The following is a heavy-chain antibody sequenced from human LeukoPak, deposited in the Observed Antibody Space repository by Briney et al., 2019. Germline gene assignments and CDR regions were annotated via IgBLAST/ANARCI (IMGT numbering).Heavy chain of an antibody. Sequence: PGGSLRLSCAASGFTFSSYAMSWVRQAPGKGLEWVSDINSSGGSTYYADSVKGRFTISRDNAKNSLYLQMNSLRAEDTAVYYCARDGKFTVTTLVYYYYMDVWGKGTTVTVSS. J-gene: IGHJ6*03. CDR3: ARDGKFTVTTLVYYYYMDV. CDR2: INSSGGST. D-gene: IGHD4-17*01. CDR1: GFTFSSYA. V-gene: IGHV3-23*01.